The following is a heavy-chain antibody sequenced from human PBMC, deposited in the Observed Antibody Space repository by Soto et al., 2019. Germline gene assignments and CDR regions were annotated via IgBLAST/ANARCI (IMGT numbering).Heavy chain of an antibody. Sequence: QVQLVQSGAEVKKPGASVKVSCKVSGYTLTELSMHWVRQAPGKGLEWMGGFYPEDGETIYAQKFQGRVTMTENTSTDTDYMEMSSLRSDDTAVYYGATERKAVAGYYSYGMDVWGQGTTVTVSS. D-gene: IGHD6-19*01. CDR2: FYPEDGET. CDR1: GYTLTELS. CDR3: ATERKAVAGYYSYGMDV. J-gene: IGHJ6*02. V-gene: IGHV1-24*01.